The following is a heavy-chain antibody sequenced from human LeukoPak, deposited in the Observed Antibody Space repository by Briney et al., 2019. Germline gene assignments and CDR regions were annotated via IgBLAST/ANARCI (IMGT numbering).Heavy chain of an antibody. V-gene: IGHV3-48*03. Sequence: GGSLRLSCAASGFTFSSYEMNWVRQAPGEGLEWVSYISSSGSTIYYADSVKGRFTISRDNAKNSLYLQMNSLRAEDTAVYYCAESGYSYGYGGMDAWGKGTTVTVSS. CDR3: AESGYSYGYGGMDA. CDR2: ISSSGSTI. J-gene: IGHJ6*04. CDR1: GFTFSSYE. D-gene: IGHD5-18*01.